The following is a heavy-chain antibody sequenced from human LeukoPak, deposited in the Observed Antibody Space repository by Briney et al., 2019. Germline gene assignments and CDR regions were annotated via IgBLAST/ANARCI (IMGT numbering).Heavy chain of an antibody. CDR2: INHSGST. Sequence: SETLSLTCAVYGGSFSGYYWSWIRQPPGKGLEWIGEINHSGSTNYNPSLKSRVTISVDTSKNQFSLKLSSVTAADTAVHYCARATPAGYCSGGSCQFDYWGQGTLVTVSS. J-gene: IGHJ4*02. CDR3: ARATPAGYCSGGSCQFDY. CDR1: GGSFSGYY. V-gene: IGHV4-34*01. D-gene: IGHD2-15*01.